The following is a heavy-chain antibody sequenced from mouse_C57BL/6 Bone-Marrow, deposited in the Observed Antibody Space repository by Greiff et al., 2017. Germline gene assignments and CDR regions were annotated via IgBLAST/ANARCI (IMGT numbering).Heavy chain of an antibody. V-gene: IGHV1-81*01. CDR2: ISPRSGNT. J-gene: IGHJ1*03. CDR3: ARATVVATDWDCDG. Sequence: QVQLQQSGAELARPGASVKLSCKASGYTFTSYGISWVKQRTGQGLEWIGEISPRSGNTYYIEKLKGKATLTADTSSSTAYMELRKLTSEDSAVYCCARATVVATDWDCDGWGTGTTVTVSS. CDR1: GYTFTSYG. D-gene: IGHD1-1*01.